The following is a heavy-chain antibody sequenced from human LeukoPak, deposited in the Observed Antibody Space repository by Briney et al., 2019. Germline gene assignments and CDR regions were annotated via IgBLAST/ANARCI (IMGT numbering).Heavy chain of an antibody. D-gene: IGHD3-16*01. V-gene: IGHV4-30-4*08. CDR3: ARDGVATWSEFGF. Sequence: LRLSCAASGFTFSSYSMNWVRQAPGKGLEWIGYIYYSGSTSYNPSLKSRVTISVDTSKNQFSLHLSSVAAADTAVYYCARDGVATWSEFGFWGQGTLVTVSS. CDR1: GFTFSSYS. CDR2: IYYSGST. J-gene: IGHJ4*02.